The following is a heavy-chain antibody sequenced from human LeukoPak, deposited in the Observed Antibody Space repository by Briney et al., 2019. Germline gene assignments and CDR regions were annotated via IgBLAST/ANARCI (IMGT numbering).Heavy chain of an antibody. CDR1: GATFSSYA. CDR2: IIPILGIA. Sequence: SVKVSCKASGATFSSYAISWVRQAPGQGLEWMGRIIPILGIANYAQKFQGRVTITADKSTSTAYMELSSLRSEDTAVYYCARGAAYCSSTSCYTRGYSYGDGAFDIWGQGTMVTVSS. D-gene: IGHD2-2*02. J-gene: IGHJ3*02. CDR3: ARGAAYCSSTSCYTRGYSYGDGAFDI. V-gene: IGHV1-69*04.